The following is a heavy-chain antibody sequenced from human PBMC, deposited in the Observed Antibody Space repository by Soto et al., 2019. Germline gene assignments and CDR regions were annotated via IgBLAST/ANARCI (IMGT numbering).Heavy chain of an antibody. Sequence: FVSLSFAASGVTFSSYSVKCVRQAPGKGLAVVSSISSSSSYIYYADSVKGRFTISRDNAKNSLYLQMNSLRAEDTAVYYCARDLGYCSSTSCYGPYGMDVWGQGTTVTVSS. CDR3: ARDLGYCSSTSCYGPYGMDV. CDR2: ISSSSSYI. CDR1: GVTFSSYS. J-gene: IGHJ6*02. V-gene: IGHV3-21*01. D-gene: IGHD2-2*01.